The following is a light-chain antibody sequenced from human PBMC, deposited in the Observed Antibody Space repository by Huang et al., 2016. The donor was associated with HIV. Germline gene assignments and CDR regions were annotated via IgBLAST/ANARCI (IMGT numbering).Light chain of an antibody. CDR1: QSIGRL. CDR2: GAS. CDR3: QQGYSTPWT. J-gene: IGKJ1*01. V-gene: IGKV1-39*01. Sequence: DIRLTQSPSSLSAYVGDRVTVPCRASQSIGRLLNWYQQEPGKAPKLLIYGASTLQSGVPSRFSGSGSGTHFTLTINTVQPEDSGTFLCQQGYSTPWTFGQGTKL.